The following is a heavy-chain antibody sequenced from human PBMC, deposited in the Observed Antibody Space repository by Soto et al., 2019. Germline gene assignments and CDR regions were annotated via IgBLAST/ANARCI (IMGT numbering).Heavy chain of an antibody. CDR3: TTGTY. CDR2: IKSKTDGGTT. J-gene: IGHJ4*02. Sequence: EVPLVESGGGLVKPGGSLRLSCAVSGVSFSDAWMRWVRQTPGKGLEWIGRIKSKTDGGTTDYPASVRGRFARSREDSKNRLYLQMNRLKTEDTALYYCTTGTYWGQGNLVTVSS. CDR1: GVSFSDAW. V-gene: IGHV3-15*01.